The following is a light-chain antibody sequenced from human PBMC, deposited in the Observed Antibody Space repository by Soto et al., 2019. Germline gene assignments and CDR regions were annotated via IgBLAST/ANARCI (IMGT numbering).Light chain of an antibody. V-gene: IGKV1-5*03. Sequence: SQVTQSPSTLSGSVGSRVTITCRASQTISSWLAWYQQKPGKAPKLLIYKASTLKSGVPLRFSGSGSGTEFTLTISSLQTDDFATYYCQHYNSYSEAFGQGTKVDIK. CDR2: KAS. CDR3: QHYNSYSEA. CDR1: QTISSW. J-gene: IGKJ1*01.